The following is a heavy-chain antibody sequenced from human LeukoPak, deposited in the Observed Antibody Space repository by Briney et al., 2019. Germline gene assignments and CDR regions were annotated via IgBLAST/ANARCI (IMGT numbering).Heavy chain of an antibody. J-gene: IGHJ4*02. V-gene: IGHV3-13*01. Sequence: GGSLRLSRAASGFTFSSHDMHWVRQATGKGLEWVSTIGTAGDTYYPGSVKGRFTISRENAKNSLYLQMNILKAGDTAVYYCARGGPGYYLDYWGQGTLVTVSP. CDR1: GFTFSSHD. CDR2: IGTAGDT. CDR3: ARGGPGYYLDY.